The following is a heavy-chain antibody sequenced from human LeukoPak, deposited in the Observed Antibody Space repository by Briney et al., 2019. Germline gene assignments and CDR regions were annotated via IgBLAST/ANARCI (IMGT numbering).Heavy chain of an antibody. CDR2: IYYSGST. Sequence: PSQTLSLTCAVSGGSISSGGYSWSWIRQPPGKGLEWIGYIYYSGSTYYNPSLKSRVTISVDTSKNQFSLKLSSVTAADTAVYYCARDGYSYGHPFDYWGQGTLVTVSS. V-gene: IGHV4-30-4*07. D-gene: IGHD5-18*01. J-gene: IGHJ4*02. CDR3: ARDGYSYGHPFDY. CDR1: GGSISSGGYS.